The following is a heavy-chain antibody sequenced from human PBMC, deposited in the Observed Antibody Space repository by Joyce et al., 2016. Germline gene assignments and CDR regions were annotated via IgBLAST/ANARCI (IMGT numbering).Heavy chain of an antibody. Sequence: QVQLVESGGGVVQPGRSLRFSCAASGFTFSSHGMHWVRQAPGKGVGWLAVISYDGVDKYYADSVKRRFTISRDNSKNTLLLQMSRLRPEDTAVYYCVKSDGDYGSGSWGQGALVTVSS. CDR2: ISYDGVDK. V-gene: IGHV3-30*18. D-gene: IGHD4-17*01. J-gene: IGHJ4*02. CDR3: VKSDGDYGSGS. CDR1: GFTFSSHG.